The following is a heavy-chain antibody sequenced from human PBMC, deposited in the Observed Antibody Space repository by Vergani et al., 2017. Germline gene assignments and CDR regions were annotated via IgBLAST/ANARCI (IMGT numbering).Heavy chain of an antibody. V-gene: IGHV1-2*02. J-gene: IGHJ5*02. Sequence: QVQLVQSGAEVKKPGASVKVSCKASGDTFTGYYMHWVRQAPGQGLEWMGWINPNSGGTNYAQKFQGRVTMTRDTSISTAYMELSRLRSDDTAVYYCARDRLTMVRGVLLWAAPYNWFDPWGQGTLVTVSS. CDR3: ARDRLTMVRGVLLWAAPYNWFDP. CDR2: INPNSGGT. D-gene: IGHD3-10*01. CDR1: GDTFTGYY.